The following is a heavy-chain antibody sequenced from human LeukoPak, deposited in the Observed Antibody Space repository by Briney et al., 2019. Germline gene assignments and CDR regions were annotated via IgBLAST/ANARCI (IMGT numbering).Heavy chain of an antibody. V-gene: IGHV4-59*08. CDR2: VFYTGST. CDR1: GGSISSYS. D-gene: IGHD5-24*01. J-gene: IGHJ3*02. Sequence: SETLSLTCTVSGGSISSYSWTGIRQPPGKGLEWIGYVFYTGSTNYNPSLKSRVTISVDTSKNQFSLRLSSMTAADTAVYYCARTAGRGVDDAFDIWGQGTMVTVSS. CDR3: ARTAGRGVDDAFDI.